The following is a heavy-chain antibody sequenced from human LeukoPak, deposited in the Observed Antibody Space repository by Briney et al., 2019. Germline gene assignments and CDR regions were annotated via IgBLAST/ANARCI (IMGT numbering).Heavy chain of an antibody. V-gene: IGHV3-30*14. CDR1: GFTFSSYA. D-gene: IGHD5-18*01. J-gene: IGHJ4*02. Sequence: GGSLRLSCAASGFTFSSYAMHWVRQAPGKGLEWVAVISYDGSNKYYADSVKGRFTISRDNSKNTLYLQMNSLRAEDTAVYYCARRLLEATYDYWGQGTLVTVSS. CDR3: ARRLLEATYDY. CDR2: ISYDGSNK.